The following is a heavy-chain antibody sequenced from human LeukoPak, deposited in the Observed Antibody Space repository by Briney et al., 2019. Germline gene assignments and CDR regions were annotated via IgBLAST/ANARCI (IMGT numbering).Heavy chain of an antibody. Sequence: PGGSLRLSCAASGFTFSSYAMGWVRQAPGRGLDWVSVISGSGGNTYYADSVKGRFTISRDNSKNTLYLQMNSLRAEDTAVYYFAKGNILTGYPIDYWGQGTLVTVSS. CDR3: AKGNILTGYPIDY. D-gene: IGHD3-9*01. CDR2: ISGSGGNT. CDR1: GFTFSSYA. J-gene: IGHJ4*02. V-gene: IGHV3-23*01.